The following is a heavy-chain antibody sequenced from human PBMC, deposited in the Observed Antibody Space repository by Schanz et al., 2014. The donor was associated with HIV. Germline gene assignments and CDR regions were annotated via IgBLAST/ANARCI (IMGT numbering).Heavy chain of an antibody. V-gene: IGHV1-69*01. J-gene: IGHJ6*02. D-gene: IGHD6-19*01. Sequence: LVQSGTEVKRPGASVKVSCAASGATLRTYVTSWVRQAPGQGLEWLGGIVPPADSVDYAPTFQDRITITADDSASTVYMELRSLRSEDTAVYYCARDQWVAYYYYGMDVWGQGTTVTVSS. CDR3: ARDQWVAYYYYGMDV. CDR1: GATLRTYV. CDR2: IVPPADSV.